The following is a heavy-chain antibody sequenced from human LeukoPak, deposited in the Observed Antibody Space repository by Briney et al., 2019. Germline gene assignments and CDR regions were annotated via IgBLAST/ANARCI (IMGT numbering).Heavy chain of an antibody. CDR1: GGSISSYY. Sequence: SETLSLTCTVSGGSISSYYWSWIRQPAGKGLEWIGRIYTSGSTNYNPSLKSRVTMSVDTSKNQFSLKLSSVTAADTAVYYCGRERGFDWLQLGDVPVIDYWGQGTLVTVSS. V-gene: IGHV4-4*07. CDR2: IYTSGST. J-gene: IGHJ4*02. CDR3: GRERGFDWLQLGDVPVIDY. D-gene: IGHD3-9*01.